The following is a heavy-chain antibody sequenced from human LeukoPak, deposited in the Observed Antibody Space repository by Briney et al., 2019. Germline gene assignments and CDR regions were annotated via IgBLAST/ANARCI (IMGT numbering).Heavy chain of an antibody. CDR3: ARGNVVEYYDFWSGPLEGYYMDV. Sequence: ASVKVSCKASGYTFTSYGISWVRQAPGQGLEWMGWISAYNGNTNYAQKLQGRVTMTTDTSTSTAYMELRSLRSDDTAVYYCARGNVVEYYDFWSGPLEGYYMDVWAKGPRSPSP. V-gene: IGHV1-18*01. J-gene: IGHJ6*03. D-gene: IGHD3-3*01. CDR2: ISAYNGNT. CDR1: GYTFTSYG.